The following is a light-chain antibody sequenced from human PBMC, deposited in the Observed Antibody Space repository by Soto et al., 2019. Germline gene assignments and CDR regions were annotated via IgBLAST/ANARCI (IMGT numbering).Light chain of an antibody. CDR2: GAS. V-gene: IGKV3-20*01. CDR1: QSVSSSY. CDR3: QQYGSPWT. Sequence: EIVLAQSPGTLSLSPGERATLSCRASQSVSSSYLAWYQQKPGRAPRLLIYGASSRATGIPDRFSGSGSGTDFTLTISRLEPEDFAVYYCQQYGSPWTFGQGTKVDIK. J-gene: IGKJ1*01.